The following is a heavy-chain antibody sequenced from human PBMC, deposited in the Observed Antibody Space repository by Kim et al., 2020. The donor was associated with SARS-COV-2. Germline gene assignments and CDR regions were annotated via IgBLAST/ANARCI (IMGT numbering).Heavy chain of an antibody. V-gene: IGHV3-30*18. CDR3: AKRGRYCSGGSCQRAVTDYYGMDV. Sequence: GGSLRLSCAASGFTFSSYGMHWVRQAPGKGLEWVAVISYDGSNKYYADSVKGRFTISRDNSKNTLYLQMNSLRAEDTAVYYCAKRGRYCSGGSCQRAVTDYYGMDVWGQGTTVTVSS. CDR2: ISYDGSNK. J-gene: IGHJ6*02. CDR1: GFTFSSYG. D-gene: IGHD2-15*01.